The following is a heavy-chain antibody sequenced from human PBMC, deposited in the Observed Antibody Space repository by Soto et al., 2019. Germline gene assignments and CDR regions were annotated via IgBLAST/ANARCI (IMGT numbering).Heavy chain of an antibody. Sequence: ASVKVSCKASGYTFTSYYMHWVRQAPGQGLEWMGIIDPSGGSTSYAQKFQGRVTMTRDTSTSTVYMELSSLRSEDTAVYYCARDRKIRCFVVHYYYYGMDVWGQGTTVTVSS. CDR1: GYTFTSYY. D-gene: IGHD3-9*01. CDR2: IDPSGGST. J-gene: IGHJ6*02. CDR3: ARDRKIRCFVVHYYYYGMDV. V-gene: IGHV1-46*01.